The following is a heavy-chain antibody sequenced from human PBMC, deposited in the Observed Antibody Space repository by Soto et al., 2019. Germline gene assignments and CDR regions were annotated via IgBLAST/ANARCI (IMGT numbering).Heavy chain of an antibody. J-gene: IGHJ6*02. D-gene: IGHD6-19*01. CDR1: GFTFSDYA. CDR2: VSSSGDSK. CDR3: AEPKNSGWTGIYYYFGLDV. V-gene: IGHV3-23*01. Sequence: WGSLRLSCVASGFTFSDYAMAWVRQAPGEGPEWVSGVSSSGDSKTYAASVKGRFTIVRDNSKKTVYLQMNNLRGEDTAVYYCAEPKNSGWTGIYYYFGLDVWGQGTTVTVSS.